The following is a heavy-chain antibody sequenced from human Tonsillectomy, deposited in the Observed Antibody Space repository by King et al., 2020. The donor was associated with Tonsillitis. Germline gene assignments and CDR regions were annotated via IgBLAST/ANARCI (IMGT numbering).Heavy chain of an antibody. CDR3: ARDWQVGTSSWPFDY. J-gene: IGHJ4*02. Sequence: VQLVESGGGLVQPGGSLRLSCAASGFTVSSNYVSWVRQAPGKGLEWVSVIYSGGSTYYADSVKGRFTISRDNSKNTLYLQMNSLRAEDTAVYYCARDWQVGTSSWPFDYWGQGTLVTVSS. CDR2: IYSGGST. D-gene: IGHD6-13*01. CDR1: GFTVSSNY. V-gene: IGHV3-66*01.